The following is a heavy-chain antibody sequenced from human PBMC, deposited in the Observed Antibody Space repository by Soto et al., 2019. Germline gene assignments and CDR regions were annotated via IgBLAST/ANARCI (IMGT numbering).Heavy chain of an antibody. V-gene: IGHV1-69*13. J-gene: IGHJ4*02. CDR1: GGTFSTFG. CDR3: AKSAPMDAGDKYYYDF. D-gene: IGHD4-17*01. CDR2: IIPFFGTA. Sequence: VKVSCKASGGTFSTFGISWVRQAPGQGLEWMGGIIPFFGTARYSQKFEDRITITADESTNTVYMDLRSLTSEDTAIYYCAKSAPMDAGDKYYYDFWGQGALVTVSS.